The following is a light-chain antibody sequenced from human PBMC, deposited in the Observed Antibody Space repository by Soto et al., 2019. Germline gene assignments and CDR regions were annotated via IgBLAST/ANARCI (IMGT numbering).Light chain of an antibody. CDR1: NSNIGTNT. Sequence: QSVLTQPPSASGTPGQRVTISCSGSNSNIGTNTVNWYQQLPGTAPRLLIYTNNQRPSGVPDRFSGSKSGTSASLAISGLQSEDEADYYCSTWDDSLNAVLFGGGTKVTVL. J-gene: IGLJ2*01. CDR2: TNN. CDR3: STWDDSLNAVL. V-gene: IGLV1-44*01.